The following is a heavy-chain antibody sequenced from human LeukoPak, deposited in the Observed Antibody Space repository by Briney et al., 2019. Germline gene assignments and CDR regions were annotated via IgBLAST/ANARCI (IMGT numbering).Heavy chain of an antibody. CDR1: GFTFSSYG. CDR3: ARSYSSGWSERSYLDY. Sequence: PGRSLRLSCAASGFTFSSYGMHWVRQAPGKGLEWVAVIWYDGSNKYYADSVKGRFTISRDNSKNTLYLKMNSLRAEDTAVYYCARSYSSGWSERSYLDYWGQGTLVTVSS. V-gene: IGHV3-33*01. CDR2: IWYDGSNK. J-gene: IGHJ4*02. D-gene: IGHD6-19*01.